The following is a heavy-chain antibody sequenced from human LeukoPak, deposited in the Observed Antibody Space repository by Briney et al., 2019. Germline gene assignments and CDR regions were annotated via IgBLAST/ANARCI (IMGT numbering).Heavy chain of an antibody. J-gene: IGHJ6*03. V-gene: IGHV4-4*07. D-gene: IGHD2-15*01. CDR3: ARRVATRSSGYCSGGSCYSYYYYYYMGV. CDR1: GGSINSYY. Sequence: SETLSLTCTVSGGSINSYYWSWIRQPAGKGLEWLGRIYTSGSTNYNPSLKSRVTISVDTSKNQFSLKLSSVTAADTAVYYCARRVATRSSGYCSGGSCYSYYYYYYMGVWAKGPRSPSP. CDR2: IYTSGST.